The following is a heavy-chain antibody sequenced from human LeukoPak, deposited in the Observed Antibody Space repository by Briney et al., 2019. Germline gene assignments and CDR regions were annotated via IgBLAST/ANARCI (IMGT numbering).Heavy chain of an antibody. V-gene: IGHV4-34*01. CDR1: GFTFSSYS. CDR2: INHSGST. J-gene: IGHJ5*02. CDR3: ASLDIVATSSWFDP. Sequence: GSLRLSCAASGFTFSSYSMNWVRQPPGKGLEWIGEINHSGSTNYNPSLKSRVTISVDTSKNQFSLKLSSVTAADTAVYYCASLDIVATSSWFDPWGQGTLVTVSS. D-gene: IGHD5-12*01.